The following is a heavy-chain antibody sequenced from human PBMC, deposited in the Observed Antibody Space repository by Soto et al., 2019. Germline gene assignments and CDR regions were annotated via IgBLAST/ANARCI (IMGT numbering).Heavy chain of an antibody. CDR3: ARVLSGCPPGFCYYYYYGMDV. Sequence: GGSLRLSCAASGFTFSSYWMSWVRQAPGKGLEWVANIKQDGSEKYYVDSVKGRFTISRDNAKNSLYLQMNSLRAEDTAVYYCARVLSGCPPGFCYYYYYGMDVWGQGTTVTVSS. J-gene: IGHJ6*02. V-gene: IGHV3-7*01. CDR2: IKQDGSEK. CDR1: GFTFSSYW. D-gene: IGHD6-19*01.